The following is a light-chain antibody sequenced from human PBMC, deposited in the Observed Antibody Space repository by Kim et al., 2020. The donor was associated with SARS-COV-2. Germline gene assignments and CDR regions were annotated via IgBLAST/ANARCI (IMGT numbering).Light chain of an antibody. V-gene: IGKV1-39*01. Sequence: DIQMTQYPSSLSASVGDRVTINRRASQNIGKNLNWYQQKSGKVPKVLIFAASFLQTGVPSRFSGSGSGTDFTLSINSLHPEDIATYYCQQSYSFVTFGGGTKVDIK. J-gene: IGKJ4*01. CDR2: AAS. CDR1: QNIGKN. CDR3: QQSYSFVT.